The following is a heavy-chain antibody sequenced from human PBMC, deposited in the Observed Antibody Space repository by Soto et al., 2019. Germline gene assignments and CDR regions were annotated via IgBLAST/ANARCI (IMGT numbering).Heavy chain of an antibody. CDR3: AKAHYSGWRAVDY. CDR2: IYSGGST. J-gene: IGHJ4*02. CDR1: GFTVSSNY. Sequence: HPGGSLRLSCAASGFTVSSNYMSWVRQAPGKGLEWVSVIYSGGSTYYADSVKGRFTISRDNSKNTLYLQMNSLRAEDTAVYYCAKAHYSGWRAVDYWGQGTLVTVSS. V-gene: IGHV3-66*01. D-gene: IGHD6-19*01.